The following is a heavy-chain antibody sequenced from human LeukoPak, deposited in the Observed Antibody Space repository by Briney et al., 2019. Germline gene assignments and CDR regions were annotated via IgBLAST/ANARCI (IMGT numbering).Heavy chain of an antibody. CDR1: GGSISSAGYY. Sequence: SQTLSLTCTVSGGSISSAGYYWHWVRQYPGKGLEWIGYIYYSGSTYYNSSLESRLIISLDTSENQFSLKLSSVTAADTALYFCARCSSRLNGFDIWGQGTMVTVSS. CDR3: ARCSSRLNGFDI. V-gene: IGHV4-31*03. D-gene: IGHD6-13*01. J-gene: IGHJ3*02. CDR2: IYYSGST.